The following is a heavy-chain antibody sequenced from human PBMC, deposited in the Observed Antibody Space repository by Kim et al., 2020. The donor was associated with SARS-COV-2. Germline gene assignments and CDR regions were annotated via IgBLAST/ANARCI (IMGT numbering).Heavy chain of an antibody. CDR3: ARPRTPSCAATTCYSLSH. CDR2: IWPGDSET. V-gene: IGHV5-51*01. CDR1: GRDFATYW. D-gene: IGHD2-2*02. Sequence: GESLKISCKYFGRDFATYWIAWVRQIPGQGLEWMGIIWPGDSETRYSPSFQGRVTFSVDPSTTTAFVQWNSLQASDTAFYYCARPRTPSCAATTCYSLSHWGQGTLITVSS. J-gene: IGHJ4*02.